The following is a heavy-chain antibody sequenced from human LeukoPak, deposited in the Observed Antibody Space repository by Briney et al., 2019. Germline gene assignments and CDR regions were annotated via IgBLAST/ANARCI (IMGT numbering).Heavy chain of an antibody. Sequence: PSETLSLTCAVYGVSISSDNWWTWVRQPPGKGLEWIGETHRSGDTKYNPSLNGRVTISMDNSKNQLSLNLISVTAVDTAIYFCATRHHSRTYMVPLDSWGQGTLVTVSS. CDR3: ATRHHSRTYMVPLDS. J-gene: IGHJ4*02. D-gene: IGHD3-10*01. CDR2: THRSGDT. V-gene: IGHV4/OR15-8*02. CDR1: GVSISSDNW.